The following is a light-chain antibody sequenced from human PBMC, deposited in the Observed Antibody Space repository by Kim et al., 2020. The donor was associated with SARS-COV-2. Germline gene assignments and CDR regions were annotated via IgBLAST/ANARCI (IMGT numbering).Light chain of an antibody. Sequence: EIVMTQSPATLSVSPGERATLSCRASQSVSSNLAWYQQKPGHAPRLLIYGASTRATGIPARFSGSRSGTEFTLTISSLQSEDFAVYYCQQYNNWPQTFGQGTKVDIK. CDR3: QQYNNWPQT. J-gene: IGKJ1*01. V-gene: IGKV3-15*01. CDR1: QSVSSN. CDR2: GAS.